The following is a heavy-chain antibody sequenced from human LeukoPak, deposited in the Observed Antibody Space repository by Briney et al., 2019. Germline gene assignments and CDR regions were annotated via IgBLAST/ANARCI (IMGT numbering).Heavy chain of an antibody. Sequence: ASVKVSCKASGGTFSSYAISWVRQAPGQGLEWMGWINPNSGGTNYAQKFQGRVTMTRDTSISTAYMELSRLRSDDTAVYYCARDVDIVAYLGGWGQGTLVTVSS. D-gene: IGHD5-12*01. CDR1: GGTFSSYA. V-gene: IGHV1-2*02. J-gene: IGHJ4*02. CDR3: ARDVDIVAYLGG. CDR2: INPNSGGT.